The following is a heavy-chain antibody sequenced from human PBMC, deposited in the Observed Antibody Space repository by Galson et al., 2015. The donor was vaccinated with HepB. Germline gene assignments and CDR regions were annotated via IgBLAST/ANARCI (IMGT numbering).Heavy chain of an antibody. CDR3: ARDGPVGSYFVY. V-gene: IGHV3-30-3*01. CDR1: RFTFSSYA. CDR2: ISYDGSNK. J-gene: IGHJ4*02. D-gene: IGHD1-26*01. Sequence: FLRLSCAASRFTFSSYAMHWVRQAPGKGLEWVAVISYDGSNKYYADSVKGRFTISRDNSKNTLYLQMNSLRAEDTAVYYCARDGPVGSYFVYWGQGTLVTVSS.